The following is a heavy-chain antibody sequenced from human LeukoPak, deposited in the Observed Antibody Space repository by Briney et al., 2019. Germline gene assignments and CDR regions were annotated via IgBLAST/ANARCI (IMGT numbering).Heavy chain of an antibody. Sequence: GGSLRLSCVASGFTFSSYWMHWVRQAPRKGLVWVSRVNGDGRNINYADSVRGRFTISRDNAKNTLYLQMNSLRAEDTAVYYCARGLVGATVITFDYWGQGTLVTVSS. CDR2: VNGDGRNI. J-gene: IGHJ4*02. D-gene: IGHD1-26*01. V-gene: IGHV3-74*01. CDR1: GFTFSSYW. CDR3: ARGLVGATVITFDY.